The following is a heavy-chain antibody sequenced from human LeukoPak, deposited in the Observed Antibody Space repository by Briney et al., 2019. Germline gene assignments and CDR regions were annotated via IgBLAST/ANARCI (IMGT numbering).Heavy chain of an antibody. V-gene: IGHV3-53*01. CDR2: IYSGGST. CDR1: GFTVGSNY. D-gene: IGHD1-26*01. CDR3: AAETIVGATRNAFDI. Sequence: GGSLRLSCAASGFTVGSNYMSWVRQAPGKGLEWVSVIYSGGSTYYADSVKGRFTIYRDNSKNTLYLQMNSLRAEDTSAYYCAAETIVGATRNAFDIWGQGTMVTVSS. J-gene: IGHJ3*02.